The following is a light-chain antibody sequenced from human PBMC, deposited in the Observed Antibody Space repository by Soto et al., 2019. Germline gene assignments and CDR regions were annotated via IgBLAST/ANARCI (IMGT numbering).Light chain of an antibody. V-gene: IGLV2-14*01. CDR3: SSYTSSSTEV. J-gene: IGLJ1*01. Sequence: QSVLTQPASVSGSPGQSITISCTGTNSDVGGYDYVSWYQQHPGKAPKLMICEVSNRPSGVSDRFSGSKSGNTASLTISGLQAEDEADYYCSSYTSSSTEVFGTGTKVTVL. CDR2: EVS. CDR1: NSDVGGYDY.